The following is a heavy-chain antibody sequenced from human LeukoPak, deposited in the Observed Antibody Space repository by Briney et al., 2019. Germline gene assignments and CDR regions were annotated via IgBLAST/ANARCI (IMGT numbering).Heavy chain of an antibody. V-gene: IGHV3-33*06. CDR2: IWYDGNNK. CDR1: GFTFSSYG. D-gene: IGHD5-18*01. Sequence: GGSLRLSCAASGFTFSSYGMRWVRQAPGKGLEWVAVIWYDGNNKDYADSVKGRFSISRDTSKNTLYLQMNSLRAEDTAVYYCAKGSYSYASVVYFDYWGQGTLVTVSS. J-gene: IGHJ4*02. CDR3: AKGSYSYASVVYFDY.